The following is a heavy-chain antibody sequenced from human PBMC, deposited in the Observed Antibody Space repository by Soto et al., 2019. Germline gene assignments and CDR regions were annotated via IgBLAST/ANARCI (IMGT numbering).Heavy chain of an antibody. CDR1: GFTLSRHT. V-gene: IGHV3-21*01. J-gene: IGHJ3*02. Sequence: GGSLRLSCAASGFTLSRHTMNWVRQAPGKGLEWVSFIGSRTSDIYYADSVKGRFTISRDNAKNSLYLDLTRLRAEDTAVYFCVRDYYDTSGYPNTFDMWGQGXMVTV. D-gene: IGHD3-22*01. CDR2: IGSRTSDI. CDR3: VRDYYDTSGYPNTFDM.